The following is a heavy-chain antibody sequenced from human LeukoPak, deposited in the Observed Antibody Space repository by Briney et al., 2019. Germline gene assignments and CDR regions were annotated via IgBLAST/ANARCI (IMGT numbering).Heavy chain of an antibody. Sequence: SETLSLTRTVSGGSISSSIYYWSWIRQPPGKGLEWIGYIYYSGSTNYNPSLKSRVTISVDTSKNQFSLKLSSVTAADTAVYYCARTNRNWFDPWGQGTLVTVSS. J-gene: IGHJ5*02. CDR3: ARTNRNWFDP. D-gene: IGHD1-14*01. CDR1: GGSISSSIYY. CDR2: IYYSGST. V-gene: IGHV4-61*01.